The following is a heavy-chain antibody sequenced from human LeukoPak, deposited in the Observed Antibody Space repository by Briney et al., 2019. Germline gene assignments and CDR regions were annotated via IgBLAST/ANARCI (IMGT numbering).Heavy chain of an antibody. CDR2: ICPDGTGI. CDR1: GFIFSLYC. CDR3: AKDRSGGYSYGYWFDP. J-gene: IGHJ5*02. Sequence: GGSLRLSCAASGFIFSLYCMHWVRQAPGKGPMWVSRICPDGTGISYADSVKARFTTSRDNSKNTLYLQMNSLRAEDTAVYYCAKDRSGGYSYGYWFDPWGQGTLVTVSS. V-gene: IGHV3-74*01. D-gene: IGHD5-18*01.